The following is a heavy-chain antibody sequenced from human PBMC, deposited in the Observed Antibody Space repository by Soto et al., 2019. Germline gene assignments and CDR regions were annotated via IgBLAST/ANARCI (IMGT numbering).Heavy chain of an antibody. J-gene: IGHJ3*02. CDR2: ISSRSSVI. V-gene: IGHV3-21*01. CDR1: DSTFSSYS. CDR3: LRGGRGYTKDDTLDI. D-gene: IGHD2-2*02. Sequence: EVQLVESGGGLVKPGESLRLSCVASDSTFSSYSMNWVRQAPGRGLEWVSSISSRSSVIFYAESMRASFTISRDNAKTSLYLQMNSLRAEDTAVYYCLRGGRGYTKDDTLDIWGQGTMVTVSS.